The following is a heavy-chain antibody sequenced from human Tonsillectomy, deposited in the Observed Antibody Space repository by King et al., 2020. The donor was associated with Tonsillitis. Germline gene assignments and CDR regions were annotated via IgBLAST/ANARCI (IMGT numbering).Heavy chain of an antibody. CDR3: ARQGVPGGNDY. CDR2: VYYSGST. J-gene: IGHJ4*02. D-gene: IGHD2-2*01. Sequence: QLQESGPGLVKPWETLSLTGTVSGDSISRRGYFWGWIRQPPGKGLEWVAGVYYSGSTYYNPSLKSRVTASVDTSKNQFSLHLNSVTAADTAVYYCARQGVPGGNDYWGQGTLVTVSS. CDR1: GDSISRRGYF. V-gene: IGHV4-39*01.